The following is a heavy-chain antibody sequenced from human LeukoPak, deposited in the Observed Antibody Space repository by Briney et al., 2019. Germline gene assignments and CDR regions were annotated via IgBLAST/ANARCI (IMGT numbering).Heavy chain of an antibody. CDR2: ISAYNGNT. CDR1: GYTFTSYG. J-gene: IGHJ6*02. CDR3: AREKSGSYSYYYGMDV. V-gene: IGHV1-18*01. Sequence: ASVKVSCKASGYTFTSYGISWVRQAPGQGLEWMGWISAYNGNTNYAQKLQGRVTMTTDTSTSTAYMELRSLRSEDTAVYYCAREKSGSYSYYYGMDVWGQGTTVTVSS. D-gene: IGHD1-26*01.